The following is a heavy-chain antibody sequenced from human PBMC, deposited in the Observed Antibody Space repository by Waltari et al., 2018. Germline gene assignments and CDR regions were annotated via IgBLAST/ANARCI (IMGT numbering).Heavy chain of an antibody. D-gene: IGHD1-26*01. CDR2: IKQDGSAK. CDR3: VKDEWEAYFEF. Sequence: EVQLVESGGGLVQPGGSLRPACEAAGFTFGSYWMSGVRQAPGKGLEFVANIKQDGSAKNHVDSVKGRFTISRDNARNIVYLQMNSLRDEDTAVYYCVKDEWEAYFEFWGQGTLVTVSS. CDR1: GFTFGSYW. V-gene: IGHV3-7*01. J-gene: IGHJ4*02.